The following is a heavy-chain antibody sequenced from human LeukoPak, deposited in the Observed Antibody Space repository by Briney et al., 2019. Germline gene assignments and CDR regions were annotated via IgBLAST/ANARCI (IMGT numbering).Heavy chain of an antibody. CDR2: ISGRGSSN. Sequence: GGSLRLSCAASGFTFSDFYMSWIRQAPGKGLEWISYISGRGSSNYYADSVKGRFTISRDNAKNSLYLLMNSLTAEDTAVYYCARQPQYSDRITFFGMGTADWFDPWGQGTLVTVSS. V-gene: IGHV3-11*01. CDR3: ARQPQYSDRITFFGMGTADWFDP. CDR1: GFTFSDFY. J-gene: IGHJ5*02. D-gene: IGHD3-3*01.